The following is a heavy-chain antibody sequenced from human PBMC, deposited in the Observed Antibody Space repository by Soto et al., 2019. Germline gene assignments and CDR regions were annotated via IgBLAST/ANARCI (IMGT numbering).Heavy chain of an antibody. CDR2: IIPMFNTT. J-gene: IGHJ4*02. Sequence: QVQLVQSGAEVKKPGSSVKVSCKASGGNFSTHAISWVRQAPGQGLVWMGGIIPMFNTTISAQKFQVRVTITADEYTRTAYMELGSLRSEDTAVYYCARDAHDRGSLEYWVQGTVVTVSS. D-gene: IGHD3-22*01. CDR3: ARDAHDRGSLEY. CDR1: GGNFSTHA. V-gene: IGHV1-69*01.